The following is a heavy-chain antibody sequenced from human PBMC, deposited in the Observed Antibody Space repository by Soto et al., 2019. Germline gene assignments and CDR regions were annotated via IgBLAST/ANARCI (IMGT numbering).Heavy chain of an antibody. J-gene: IGHJ6*02. CDR3: AQDYYYYGMDV. CDR1: GFTFSSYG. Sequence: QVQLVESGGGVVQPGRSLRLSCAASGFTFSSYGMHWVRQAPGKGLEWVAVISYDGSNKYYADSVKGRFTISRDNSKNPLYLQMNSLRAEDTAVYYCAQDYYYYGMDVWGQGTTVTVSS. V-gene: IGHV3-30*18. CDR2: ISYDGSNK.